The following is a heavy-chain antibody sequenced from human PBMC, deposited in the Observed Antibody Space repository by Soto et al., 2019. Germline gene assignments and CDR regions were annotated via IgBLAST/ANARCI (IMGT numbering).Heavy chain of an antibody. CDR3: ARGRGYSYAEGPLQN. CDR2: ISAHNGNT. Sequence: QVRLVQSGGEMKKPGASMRVSCKTSGYTFTYNGITWVRQAPGQGLEWMGWISAHNGNTKSAEKFQGRFTMTTDTSTSTAHMELTSLTSDATAVYYCARGRGYSYAEGPLQNWGQGTMVIVSS. J-gene: IGHJ3*01. D-gene: IGHD5-18*01. CDR1: GYTFTYNG. V-gene: IGHV1-18*04.